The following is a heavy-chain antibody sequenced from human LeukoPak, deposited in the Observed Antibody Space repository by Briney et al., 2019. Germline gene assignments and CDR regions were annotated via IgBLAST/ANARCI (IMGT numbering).Heavy chain of an antibody. D-gene: IGHD5-12*01. CDR2: IHYSGST. Sequence: PSETLSLTCTVSGGSINSYYWSWIRQPPGRGLEWVGSIHYSGSTNYNPSLKSRVTISVDTSKNQFSLKLSSVTAADTAVYYCARRSIVATIFDYWGQGTLVTVSS. CDR3: ARRSIVATIFDY. CDR1: GGSINSYY. V-gene: IGHV4-59*08. J-gene: IGHJ4*02.